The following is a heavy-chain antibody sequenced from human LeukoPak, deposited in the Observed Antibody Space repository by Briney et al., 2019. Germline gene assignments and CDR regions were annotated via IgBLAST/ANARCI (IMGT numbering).Heavy chain of an antibody. CDR3: ARWGYYYDGSVSPGLFAS. J-gene: IGHJ4*02. CDR2: IYYSGST. CDR1: GGSFSGYY. D-gene: IGHD3-22*01. Sequence: SETLSLTCAVYGGSFSGYYWSWIRQPPGKGLEWIGYIYYSGSTNYNPSLKSRVTISVDTSKNQFSLKLSSVTAADTAVYYCARWGYYYDGSVSPGLFASGGQEPRAPFPS. V-gene: IGHV4-59*01.